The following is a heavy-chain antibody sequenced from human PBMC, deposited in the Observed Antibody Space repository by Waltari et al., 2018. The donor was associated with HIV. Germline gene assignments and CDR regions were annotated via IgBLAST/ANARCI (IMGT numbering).Heavy chain of an antibody. CDR1: GFTFSSYT. J-gene: IGHJ3*01. CDR2: ISNDGNNK. Sequence: QVQLVESGGGVVQPGRSLRLSCAASGFTFSSYTIPWVRQAPGKGLEWVAVISNDGNNKYYAESVKGRFTISRDNSKNTLYLQMNSLRVEDTALYYCAREGEGTWEWHAFDVWGQETMVTVSS. V-gene: IGHV3-30*19. CDR3: AREGEGTWEWHAFDV. D-gene: IGHD1-26*01.